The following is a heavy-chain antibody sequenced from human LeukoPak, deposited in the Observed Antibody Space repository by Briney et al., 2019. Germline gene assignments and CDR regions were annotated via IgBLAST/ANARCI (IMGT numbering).Heavy chain of an antibody. Sequence: PGGSLRLSCAAPGFTLTGYGMHWVRQAPGKGLEWVAVIWYDGNNKYYVDSVKGRFTISRDTSKNTLYLQMNSLRGEDTAIYYCARDGLASIGLDMWGQGTVVTVSS. CDR1: GFTLTGYG. D-gene: IGHD6-13*01. J-gene: IGHJ3*02. CDR2: IWYDGNNK. CDR3: ARDGLASIGLDM. V-gene: IGHV3-33*01.